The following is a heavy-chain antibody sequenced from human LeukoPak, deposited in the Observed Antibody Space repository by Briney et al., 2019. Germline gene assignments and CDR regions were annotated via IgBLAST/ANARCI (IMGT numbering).Heavy chain of an antibody. CDR3: VKDCHCTSSCDYCGYMDV. CDR2: FNFYGGRT. V-gene: IGHV3-23*01. J-gene: IGHJ6*03. D-gene: IGHD2-21*01. CDR1: GFLFDIYT. Sequence: GESLTLSCVVSGFLFDIYTMIWVRQAPGKGLEWVSTFNFYGGRTYYADPVKGRFTISRDNSKNTVSPQMPSLRAEDMAKYYCVKDCHCTSSCDYCGYMDVWGNGTTVTVS.